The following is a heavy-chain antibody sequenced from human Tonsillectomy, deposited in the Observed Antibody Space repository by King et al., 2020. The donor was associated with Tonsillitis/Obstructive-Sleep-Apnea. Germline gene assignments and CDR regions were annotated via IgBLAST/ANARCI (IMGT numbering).Heavy chain of an antibody. CDR2: INHSGST. V-gene: IGHV4-34*01. Sequence: VQLQQWGAGLLKPSETLSLTCAVYGGSFSGDYWSWIRQPLGEGLEWSVEINHSGSTNYNLSLKSRVTMSVDTSKNQFSLHLNSVTAADTAVYYCARSTIFGVVITPLYFDYWGQGTLVTVSS. CDR3: ARSTIFGVVITPLYFDY. D-gene: IGHD3-3*01. CDR1: GGSFSGDY. J-gene: IGHJ4*02.